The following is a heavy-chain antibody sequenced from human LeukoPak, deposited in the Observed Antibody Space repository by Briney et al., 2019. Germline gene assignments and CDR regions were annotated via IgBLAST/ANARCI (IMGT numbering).Heavy chain of an antibody. J-gene: IGHJ6*02. Sequence: SETLSLTCTVSRGSVSGHYWSWIRQPPGKGLEWIGYIYYRGNTNYNPSLKSRVTISVDTSKDQFSLKMDSVTAADTAVYYCAKDAIYGMDVWGQGTTVTVSS. CDR1: RGSVSGHY. CDR3: AKDAIYGMDV. CDR2: IYYRGNT. V-gene: IGHV4-59*02.